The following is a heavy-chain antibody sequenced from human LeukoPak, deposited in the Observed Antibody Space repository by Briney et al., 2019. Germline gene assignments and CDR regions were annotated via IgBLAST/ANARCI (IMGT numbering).Heavy chain of an antibody. V-gene: IGHV1-2*02. D-gene: IGHD5-12*01. J-gene: IGHJ4*02. CDR3: ARKSGGSSGYESN. CDR1: GYTISDYF. Sequence: ASVKVSCKASGYTISDYFMHWVRQAPGQGLEWMGWINPNSGGTNYAQKFQGRVTMTRDTSISTAYMELSRLRSDDTAVYYCARKSGGSSGYESNWGQGTLVTVSS. CDR2: INPNSGGT.